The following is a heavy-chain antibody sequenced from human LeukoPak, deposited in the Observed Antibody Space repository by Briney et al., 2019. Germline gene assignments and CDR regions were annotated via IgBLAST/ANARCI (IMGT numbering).Heavy chain of an antibody. Sequence: SETLSLTCAVSGGSISSGGYSWIWIRQPPGKGLEWIGYIYHSGSTYYNPSLKSRVTISVDRSKNQFSLKLSSVTAADTAVYYCAVGGTYYFDYWGQGTLVTVSS. CDR3: AVGGTYYFDY. J-gene: IGHJ4*02. CDR1: GGSISSGGYS. V-gene: IGHV4-30-2*01. D-gene: IGHD4-23*01. CDR2: IYHSGST.